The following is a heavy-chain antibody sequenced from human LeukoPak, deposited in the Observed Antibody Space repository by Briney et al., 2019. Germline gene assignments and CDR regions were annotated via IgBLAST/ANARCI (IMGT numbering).Heavy chain of an antibody. CDR1: GFTFNDYT. CDR3: AKSDVPWIEAYYFDY. Sequence: GGSLRLSCAASGFTFNDYTMHWVRQTPGKGLEWISLISWDGFSTYYADSVKGRFTISRDNTKSTLYLQMHALTADDTGLYYCAKSDVPWIEAYYFDYWGQGTLVTVSS. J-gene: IGHJ4*02. D-gene: IGHD2-2*03. V-gene: IGHV3-43*01. CDR2: ISWDGFST.